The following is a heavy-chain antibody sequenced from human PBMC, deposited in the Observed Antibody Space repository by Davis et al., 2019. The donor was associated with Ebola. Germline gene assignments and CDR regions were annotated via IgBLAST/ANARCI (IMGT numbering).Heavy chain of an antibody. V-gene: IGHV3-48*01. J-gene: IGHJ6*02. D-gene: IGHD6-13*01. Sequence: GESLKISCAASGFIFSTYSMNWVRQAPGEGLEWVAYISSTSWTIYYPDSVRGRFTISRDNAQNSLYLQMNSLRAEDTAVYYCAKVIDSSAWYGYALDVWGQGTTVTVSS. CDR3: AKVIDSSAWYGYALDV. CDR1: GFIFSTYS. CDR2: ISSTSWTI.